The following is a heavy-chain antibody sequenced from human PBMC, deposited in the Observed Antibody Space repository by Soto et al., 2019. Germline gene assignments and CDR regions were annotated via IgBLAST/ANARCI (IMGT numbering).Heavy chain of an antibody. CDR3: AKDIVGSNYYYYGMDV. V-gene: IGHV3-30*18. Sequence: GGSLRLSCAASGCTFSSYGMHWFRQAPCKGLEWVAVISYDGSNKYYADSVKGRFTISRDNSKNTLYLQMNSLRAEDTAAYYCAKDIVGSNYYYYGMDVWGQGTTVTVSS. CDR2: ISYDGSNK. D-gene: IGHD3-22*01. J-gene: IGHJ6*02. CDR1: GCTFSSYG.